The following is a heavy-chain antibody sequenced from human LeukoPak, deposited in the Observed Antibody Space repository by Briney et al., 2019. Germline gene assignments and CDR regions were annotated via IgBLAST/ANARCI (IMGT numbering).Heavy chain of an antibody. CDR3: AKDFGIFGVVIIPEPDDY. CDR1: GFTFSSYA. Sequence: PRGSLRLSCAASGFTFSSYAMSWVRQAPGKWLEWVSAISGSGGSTYYADSVKGRFTISRDNSKNTLYLQMNSLRAEDTAVYYRAKDFGIFGVVIIPEPDDYWGQGTLVTVSS. V-gene: IGHV3-23*01. CDR2: ISGSGGST. J-gene: IGHJ4*02. D-gene: IGHD3-3*01.